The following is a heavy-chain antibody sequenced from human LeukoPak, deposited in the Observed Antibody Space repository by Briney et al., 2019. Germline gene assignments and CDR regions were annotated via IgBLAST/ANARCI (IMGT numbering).Heavy chain of an antibody. V-gene: IGHV4-59*01. D-gene: IGHD3-3*01. CDR3: ARDTIRTDEPSFDV. CDR2: IHSSGIT. CDR1: GDSISTYY. Sequence: SETLSLTCTVSGDSISTYYWNWIRQSPERGLEWIGYIHSSGITYYNPALKSRVAISIDTSKNQFSLELNSVTAVDTAMYFCARDTIRTDEPSFDVWGQGTMVTASS. J-gene: IGHJ3*01.